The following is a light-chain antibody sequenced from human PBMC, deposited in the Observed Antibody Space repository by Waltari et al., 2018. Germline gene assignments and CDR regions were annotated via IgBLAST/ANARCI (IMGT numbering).Light chain of an antibody. CDR2: KAS. V-gene: IGKV1-5*03. CDR1: QNIDTW. J-gene: IGKJ3*01. Sequence: DIHLTQSPSTLSASVGDRVTITCRASQNIDTWLAWYQQKPGKAPKLLFYKASYLHSGVPSRFSGRGSGTEFTLTIDSLQPDDFATYHCQQYNSYSCGFGPGTTVDLK. CDR3: QQYNSYSCG.